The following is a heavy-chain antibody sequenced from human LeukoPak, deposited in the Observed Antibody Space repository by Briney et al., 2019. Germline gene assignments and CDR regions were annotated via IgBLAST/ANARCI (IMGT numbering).Heavy chain of an antibody. J-gene: IGHJ4*02. CDR1: GYSFTSNW. CDR2: IYPGDSDT. D-gene: IGHD1-1*01. Sequence: GESLKISCKGSGYSFTSNWIGWVRQMPGKGLEWMGIIYPGDSDTRYSPSFQGQVTISADKSISTAYLQWSSLKASDTAMYYWLTTSWRPGWRYFDYWGQGTPVTVSS. CDR3: LTTSWRPGWRYFDY. V-gene: IGHV5-51*01.